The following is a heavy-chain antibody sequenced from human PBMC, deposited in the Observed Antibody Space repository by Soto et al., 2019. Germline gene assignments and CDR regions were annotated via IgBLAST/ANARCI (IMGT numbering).Heavy chain of an antibody. V-gene: IGHV4-39*01. J-gene: IGHJ4*02. CDR1: GGSISSSSYY. CDR3: ARQGGFEELFSVALDY. D-gene: IGHD3-10*01. Sequence: SETLSLTCTVSGGSISSSSYYWGWIRQPPGKGLEWIGSIYYSGSTYYNPSLKSRVTISVDRSKNQFSLKLSSVTAADTAVYYCARQGGFEELFSVALDYWGQGTLVTVSS. CDR2: IYYSGST.